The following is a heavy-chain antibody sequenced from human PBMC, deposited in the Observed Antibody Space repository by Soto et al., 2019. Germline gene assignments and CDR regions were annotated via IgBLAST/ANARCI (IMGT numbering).Heavy chain of an antibody. J-gene: IGHJ4*02. CDR3: ASSAIRQMGLERRFDY. D-gene: IGHD1-1*01. CDR1: GGSFSGYY. CDR2: INHSGST. V-gene: IGHV4-34*01. Sequence: SETLSLTCAVYGGSFSGYYWSWIRQPPGKGLEWIGEINHSGSTNYNPSLKSRVTISVDTSKNQFSLKLSSVTAADTAVYYCASSAIRQMGLERRFDYWGQGTLVTVSS.